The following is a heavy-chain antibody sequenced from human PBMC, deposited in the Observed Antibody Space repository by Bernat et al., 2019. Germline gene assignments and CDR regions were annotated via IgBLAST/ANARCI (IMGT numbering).Heavy chain of an antibody. J-gene: IGHJ4*02. CDR3: ARCHYDFNAYFDY. Sequence: QVQLVESGGCVVQPGRSLRLSCAASGFTFSSYAMHWVRQAPGKGLEWVAVISYDGSNKYYADSVKGRFTISRDNSKNTLYLQMNSLRAEDTAVYYCARCHYDFNAYFDYWGQGTLVTVSS. D-gene: IGHD3-3*01. CDR2: ISYDGSNK. V-gene: IGHV3-30-3*01. CDR1: GFTFSSYA.